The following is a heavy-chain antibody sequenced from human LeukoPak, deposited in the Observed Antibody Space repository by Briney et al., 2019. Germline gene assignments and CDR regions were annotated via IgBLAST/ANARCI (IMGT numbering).Heavy chain of an antibody. CDR2: ISPSGGST. V-gene: IGHV3-23*01. Sequence: GGSLRLSCAASGFTFSTAPMSWLRQAPGKGLEWVSAISPSGGSTFYADSVKGRFTISRDKSKNTLYLQMNSLSAEDTAVYYCITRSGCTGSGCYRANWGQGTLVTVSS. D-gene: IGHD2-2*02. J-gene: IGHJ4*02. CDR1: GFTFSTAP. CDR3: ITRSGCTGSGCYRAN.